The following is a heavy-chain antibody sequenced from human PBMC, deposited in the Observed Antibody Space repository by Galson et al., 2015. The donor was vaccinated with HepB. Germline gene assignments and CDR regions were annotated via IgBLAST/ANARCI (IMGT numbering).Heavy chain of an antibody. D-gene: IGHD3-3*01. CDR2: INPTGGST. V-gene: IGHV1-46*01. CDR1: GYTFTSYY. CDR3: ARVMERSGYYSSFDN. J-gene: IGHJ4*02. Sequence: SVKVSCKASGYTFTSYYVHWVRQAPGQGLEWLGIINPTGGSTTYAQKFQGRVTMTRDTSTRTVYMELSSLRSEDTAVYYCARVMERSGYYSSFDNWGQGTLVTVSS.